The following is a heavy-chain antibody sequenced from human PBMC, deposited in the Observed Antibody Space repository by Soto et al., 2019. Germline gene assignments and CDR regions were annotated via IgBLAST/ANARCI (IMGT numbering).Heavy chain of an antibody. Sequence: ASVNVSCKASGGTFSSYAISWVRQAPGQGLEWMGWISANNGNTNYAQKLQGRVTMTTDTSTSTAYMELRSLRSDDTAVYYCARRIAVAGSDWFDPWGQGTLVTVSS. CDR2: ISANNGNT. CDR3: ARRIAVAGSDWFDP. CDR1: GGTFSSYA. V-gene: IGHV1-18*01. D-gene: IGHD6-19*01. J-gene: IGHJ5*02.